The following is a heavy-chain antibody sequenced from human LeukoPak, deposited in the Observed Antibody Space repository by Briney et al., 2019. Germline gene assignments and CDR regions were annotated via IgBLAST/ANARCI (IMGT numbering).Heavy chain of an antibody. CDR3: ARIKPYGSGSYYIDY. V-gene: IGHV4-59*01. D-gene: IGHD3-10*01. J-gene: IGHJ4*02. CDR1: GGSISSYY. Sequence: SETLSLTCTVSGGSISSYYWSWIRQPPGKGLEWIGYIYYSGSTNYNPSLKSRVTISVDTSKNQFSLKLSSVTAADTAVYYCARIKPYGSGSYYIDYWGQGTLVTVSS. CDR2: IYYSGST.